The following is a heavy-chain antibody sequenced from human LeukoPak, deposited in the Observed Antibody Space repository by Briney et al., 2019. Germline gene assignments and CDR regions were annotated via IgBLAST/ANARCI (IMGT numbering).Heavy chain of an antibody. D-gene: IGHD4-23*01. J-gene: IGHJ4*02. CDR2: ISSSGGTI. V-gene: IGHV3-11*01. CDR3: ARVAVVTSPFDY. CDR1: GFTFSDYY. Sequence: PGGSLRLSCAASGFTFSDYYMSWIRQAPGKGLEWVSYISSSGGTIYFADSVKDRFTISRDNAKNSLDLQMNSLRAEDTAMYYCARVAVVTSPFDYWGQGTLVTVSS.